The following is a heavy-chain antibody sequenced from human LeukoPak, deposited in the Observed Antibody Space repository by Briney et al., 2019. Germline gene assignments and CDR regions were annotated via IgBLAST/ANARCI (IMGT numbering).Heavy chain of an antibody. CDR1: GYSISSGYY. D-gene: IGHD3-22*01. V-gene: IGHV4-38-2*02. J-gene: IGHJ4*02. CDR3: ARASRSDSSGY. CDR2: IYHSGST. Sequence: SETLSLTCTVSGYSISSGYYWGWIRQPPGKGLEWIGSIYHSGSTYYNPSLKSRVTISVDTSKNQFSLKLSSVTAADTAVYYCARASRSDSSGYWGQGTLVTVSS.